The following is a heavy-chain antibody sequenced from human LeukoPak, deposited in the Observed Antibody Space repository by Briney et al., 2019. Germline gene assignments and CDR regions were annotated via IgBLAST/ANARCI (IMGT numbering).Heavy chain of an antibody. CDR1: GFTFSSYW. CDR3: ARYPGSGSYLPSYNWFDP. V-gene: IGHV3-7*01. CDR2: IKQDGNEK. Sequence: GGSLRLSCAASGFTFSSYWMSWVRQAPGKGLEWVANIKQDGNEKYYVDSVKGRFTISRDNAKNSLYLQMNSLRAEDTAVYYCARYPGSGSYLPSYNWFDPWGQGTLVTVSS. J-gene: IGHJ5*02. D-gene: IGHD3-10*01.